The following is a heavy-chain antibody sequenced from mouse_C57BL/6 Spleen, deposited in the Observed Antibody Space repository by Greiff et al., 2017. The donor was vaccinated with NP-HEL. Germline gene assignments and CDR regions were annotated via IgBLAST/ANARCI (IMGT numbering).Heavy chain of an antibody. D-gene: IGHD4-1*01. V-gene: IGHV1-53*01. CDR1: GYTFTSYW. Sequence: QVQLKQSGTELVKPGASVKLSCKASGYTFTSYWMHWVKQRPGQGLEWIGNINPSNGGTNYNEKFKSKATLTVDKSSSTAYMQLSSLTSEDSAVYYCARELGRYYFDYWGQGTTLTVSS. CDR2: INPSNGGT. J-gene: IGHJ2*01. CDR3: ARELGRYYFDY.